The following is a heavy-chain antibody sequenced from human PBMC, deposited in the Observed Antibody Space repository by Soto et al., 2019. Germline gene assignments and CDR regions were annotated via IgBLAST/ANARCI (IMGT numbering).Heavy chain of an antibody. D-gene: IGHD2-2*01. CDR3: ARERYQVISDGMDV. CDR1: GYTFTGYY. CDR2: INPETGGT. V-gene: IGHV1-2*02. Sequence: QVQLVQSGADVKTPGASVRVSCKASGYTFTGYYVHWVREAPGQGLEWMGWINPETGGTSYAQKLQGRVTLSRYTSINTAYLELSRLRFDDAAVYFCARERYQVISDGMDVWGQGTTVTVSS. J-gene: IGHJ6*02.